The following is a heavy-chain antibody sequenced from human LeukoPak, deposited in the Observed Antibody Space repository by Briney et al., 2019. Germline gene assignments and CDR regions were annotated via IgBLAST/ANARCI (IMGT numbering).Heavy chain of an antibody. CDR1: GYIFTSYD. V-gene: IGHV1-8*02. Sequence: GPVKVSCKASGYIFTSYDINWVRQATGQGLEWMGWMNPNSGNTGYAQKFQGRVTMTRNTSISTAYMELSSLRSEDTAVYYCARILRLGELSFGYWGQGTLVTVSS. J-gene: IGHJ4*02. CDR2: MNPNSGNT. CDR3: ARILRLGELSFGY. D-gene: IGHD3-16*02.